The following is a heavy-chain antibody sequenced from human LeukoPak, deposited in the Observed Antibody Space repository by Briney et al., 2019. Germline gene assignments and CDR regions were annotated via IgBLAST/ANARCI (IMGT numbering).Heavy chain of an antibody. J-gene: IGHJ4*02. V-gene: IGHV3-66*01. CDR1: GFTVSADY. CDR2: IYSSGST. Sequence: GGSLSLSCAASGFTVSADYMSWVRQAPGKGLECVSVIYSSGSTYYADSVKGRFTISRDDSKNTLYLQMHSLRAEDTAVYYCARLSVTTATHFDYWGQGTLVTVSS. D-gene: IGHD4-17*01. CDR3: ARLSVTTATHFDY.